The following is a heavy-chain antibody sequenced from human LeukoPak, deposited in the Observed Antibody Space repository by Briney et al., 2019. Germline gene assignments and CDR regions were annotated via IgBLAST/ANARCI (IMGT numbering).Heavy chain of an antibody. Sequence: ASVKVSCKASGYTFTSYAMHWVRQAPGKRLEWMGWINAGNGNTKYSQELQGRVTITRDTSASTAYMELSSLRSEDMAVYYCARSLVATTYGFDYWGQGTLVTVSS. V-gene: IGHV1-3*03. J-gene: IGHJ4*02. CDR2: INAGNGNT. CDR1: GYTFTSYA. CDR3: ARSLVATTYGFDY. D-gene: IGHD5-12*01.